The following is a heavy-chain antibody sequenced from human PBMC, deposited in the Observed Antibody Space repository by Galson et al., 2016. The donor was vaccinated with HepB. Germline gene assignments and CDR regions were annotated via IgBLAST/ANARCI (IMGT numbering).Heavy chain of an antibody. CDR3: ARAPEYYGPLVFDH. V-gene: IGHV3-53*01. J-gene: IGHJ4*02. D-gene: IGHD4-17*01. CDR1: GFIVSGHY. CDR2: ILIGGST. Sequence: SLRLSCAVSGFIVSGHYMNWVRQAPGKGPEWVSVILIGGSTHYADSVKGRFTISRDNSKGMVYLQMNRLRAEDTAVYYCARAPEYYGPLVFDHWGQGVLVTVSS.